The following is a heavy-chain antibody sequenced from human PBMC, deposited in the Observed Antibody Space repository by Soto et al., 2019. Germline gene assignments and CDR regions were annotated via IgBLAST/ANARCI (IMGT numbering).Heavy chain of an antibody. CDR3: ARNYYGDYDETGYCFDY. V-gene: IGHV4-30-4*01. J-gene: IGHJ4*02. Sequence: PSETLSLTCTVPGGSISSGDYYWSWIRQPPGKGLEWIGYIYYSGSTYYNPSLKSRVTISVDTSKNQFSLKLSSVTAADTAVYYCARNYYGDYDETGYCFDYWGQGTLVTVSS. CDR2: IYYSGST. D-gene: IGHD4-17*01. CDR1: GGSISSGDYY.